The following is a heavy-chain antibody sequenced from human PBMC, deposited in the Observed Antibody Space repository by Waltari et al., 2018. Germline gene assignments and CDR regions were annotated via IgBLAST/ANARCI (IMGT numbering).Heavy chain of an antibody. CDR3: ATGLRWQYYFDY. V-gene: IGHV4-39*01. CDR2: IYYSGRT. D-gene: IGHD4-17*01. Sequence: QLQLQESGPGLVKPSETLSLTCTVSGGSISSSSYYWGWIRQPPGTGLEWIGSIYYSGRTYYNPSLKSRVTISVDTSKNQFSLKLSSVTAADTAVYYCATGLRWQYYFDYWGQGTLVTVSS. CDR1: GGSISSSSYY. J-gene: IGHJ4*02.